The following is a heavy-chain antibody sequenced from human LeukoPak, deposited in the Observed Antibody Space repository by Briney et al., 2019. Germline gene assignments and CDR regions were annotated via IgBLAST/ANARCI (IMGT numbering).Heavy chain of an antibody. CDR2: ISYDGSNK. D-gene: IGHD2-2*01. CDR1: GFTFSSYA. J-gene: IGHJ4*02. CDR3: ARSSIVVVPAALDY. Sequence: GGSLRLSCAASGFTFSSYAMHWVRQAPGKGLEWVAVISYDGSNKYYADSVKGRFTISRDNSKNTLYLQMNSLRAEDTAVYYCARSSIVVVPAALDYWGQGTLVTVSS. V-gene: IGHV3-30-3*01.